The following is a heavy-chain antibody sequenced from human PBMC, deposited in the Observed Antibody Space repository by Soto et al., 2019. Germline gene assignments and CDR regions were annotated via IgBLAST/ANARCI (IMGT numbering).Heavy chain of an antibody. J-gene: IGHJ4*02. CDR3: ARHRIEVVWRGFDF. D-gene: IGHD1-1*01. Sequence: SETLCLTCTVSADSSTISNSYWGWLRQPPGKGLQWIGSSSYNGGTFYNPSLKGRVAISVDTSKKQSSLQVTSVTAADTAVYYCARHRIEVVWRGFDFWGQGSPVTVSS. V-gene: IGHV4-39*01. CDR2: SSYNGGT. CDR1: ADSSTISNSY.